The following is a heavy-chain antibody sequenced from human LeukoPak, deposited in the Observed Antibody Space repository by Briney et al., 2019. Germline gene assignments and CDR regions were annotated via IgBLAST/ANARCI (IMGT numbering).Heavy chain of an antibody. J-gene: IGHJ4*02. CDR1: GYTFTSYA. CDR2: INAGNGNT. V-gene: IGHV1-3*01. CDR3: ARVGYYGSGSYLPNNYYFDY. Sequence: ASVKVSCKASGYTFTSYAMHWVRQAPGQRLEWMAWINAGNGNTKYSQKFQGRVTITADESTSTAYMELSSLRSEDTAVYYCARVGYYGSGSYLPNNYYFDYWGQGTLVTVSS. D-gene: IGHD3-10*01.